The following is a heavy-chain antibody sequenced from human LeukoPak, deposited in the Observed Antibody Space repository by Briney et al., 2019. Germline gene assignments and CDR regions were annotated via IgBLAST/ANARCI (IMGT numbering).Heavy chain of an antibody. D-gene: IGHD1-14*01. J-gene: IGHJ4*02. CDR2: IERDGSEI. CDR3: AARTRGPIDY. CDR1: GFAFSNYW. Sequence: GGSLRLSCATSGFAFSNYWMTWVRQAPGKGLECVANIERDGSEIYYVDSVRDRFTVSRDNARNSLFLQMNSLRAEDTAVYYCAARTRGPIDYWGQGTLLTVSS. V-gene: IGHV3-7*03.